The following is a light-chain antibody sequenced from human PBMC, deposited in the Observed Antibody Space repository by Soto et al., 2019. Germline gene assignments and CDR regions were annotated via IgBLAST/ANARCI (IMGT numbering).Light chain of an antibody. Sequence: TQSPATVSVSPGERATLSCRARQSVNSDLAWYHQKPGQGPRRLMYGASTRANDIPGRFSGSGSGKEFTLTISSLQSEDFVVDYCQQYNKWPITFGQGTRVEIK. CDR3: QQYNKWPIT. CDR1: QSVNSD. CDR2: GAS. J-gene: IGKJ5*01. V-gene: IGKV3-15*01.